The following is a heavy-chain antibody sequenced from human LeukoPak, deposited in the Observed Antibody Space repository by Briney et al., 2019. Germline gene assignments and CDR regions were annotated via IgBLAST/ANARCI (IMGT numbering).Heavy chain of an antibody. Sequence: ASLNVSCSASGYTFTNYYVHWVRQAPGHGRECLGWINPSSGGRNTEQQFQGRVTMARDTSTSTAYMELNSLTSDDTAMYYCARAAPRNYSGGSWFFDWCDPWGQGTPVTVSS. J-gene: IGHJ5*02. D-gene: IGHD2-15*01. V-gene: IGHV1-2*02. CDR2: INPSSGGR. CDR1: GYTFTNYY. CDR3: ARAAPRNYSGGSWFFDWCDP.